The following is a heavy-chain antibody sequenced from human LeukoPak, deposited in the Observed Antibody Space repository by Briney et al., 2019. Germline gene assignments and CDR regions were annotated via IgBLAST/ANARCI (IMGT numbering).Heavy chain of an antibody. CDR2: INHSGST. V-gene: IGHV4-34*01. CDR1: GGSFSGYY. Sequence: SETLSLTCAVYGGSFSGYYWSWIRQPPGKGLEWIGEINHSGSTNYNPSLKSRVTISVDTSKNQFSLKLSSVTAADTAVYYCARREYYYDSSGYYYRYWGQGTLVTVSS. D-gene: IGHD3-22*01. CDR3: ARREYYYDSSGYYYRY. J-gene: IGHJ4*02.